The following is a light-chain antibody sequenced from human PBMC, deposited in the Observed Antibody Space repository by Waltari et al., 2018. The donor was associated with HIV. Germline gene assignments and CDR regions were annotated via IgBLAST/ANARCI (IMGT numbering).Light chain of an antibody. CDR2: DAS. Sequence: EIVLTQSPATLSLSPGERATLSCRASQSVSTYLAWYQQKPGQPPRLLIYDASNRATAIPARFSGSGSGTDFTLTISSLEPEDFAVYYCQQRSRWPPAYTFGQGTKLEIK. V-gene: IGKV3-11*01. CDR1: QSVSTY. CDR3: QQRSRWPPAYT. J-gene: IGKJ2*01.